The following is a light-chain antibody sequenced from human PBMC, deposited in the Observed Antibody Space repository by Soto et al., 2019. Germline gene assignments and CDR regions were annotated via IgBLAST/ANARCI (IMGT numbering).Light chain of an antibody. CDR2: KAS. Sequence: DIQMTQSPSTLSASLGDRVTITCRASQSINSRLAWYQQKPGKAPNLLIYKASSCASGVPSRFSGSGSGTDFTRTISRLQPDDFATYYCQQYVIYWTFGQGTKVEIK. V-gene: IGKV1-5*03. CDR1: QSINSR. CDR3: QQYVIYWT. J-gene: IGKJ1*01.